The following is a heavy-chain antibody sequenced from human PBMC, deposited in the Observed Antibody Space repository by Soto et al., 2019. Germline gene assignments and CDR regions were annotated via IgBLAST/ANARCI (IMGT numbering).Heavy chain of an antibody. CDR2: IYYSGNT. CDR1: GGSTSSSNYY. CDR3: ARLGGYCSTTGCYGYYAMDV. J-gene: IGHJ6*02. V-gene: IGHV4-39*01. D-gene: IGHD2-2*01. Sequence: SETLSLTCTVSGGSTSSSNYYWGWIRQPPGKGLEWIGSIYYSGNTYYNPSLKSRVTMSVDTSKNQFSLKLSSVTAADTAVYYCARLGGYCSTTGCYGYYAMDVWGQGTTVTVS.